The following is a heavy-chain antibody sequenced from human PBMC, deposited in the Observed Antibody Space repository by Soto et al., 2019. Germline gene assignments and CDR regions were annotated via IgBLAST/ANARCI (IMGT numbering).Heavy chain of an antibody. Sequence: QVQLQESGPGLVKPSETLSLTCTVSGGSISSYYWSWIRQPPGKGLEWIGYIYYSGSTNYIPSLKSRVAISVDTSTNQFSLKLSSVTPADTAVYYCARRYGYSIEYRGQGTMVTVSS. V-gene: IGHV4-59*08. D-gene: IGHD6-13*01. CDR2: IYYSGST. J-gene: IGHJ4*02. CDR3: ARRYGYSIEY. CDR1: GGSISSYY.